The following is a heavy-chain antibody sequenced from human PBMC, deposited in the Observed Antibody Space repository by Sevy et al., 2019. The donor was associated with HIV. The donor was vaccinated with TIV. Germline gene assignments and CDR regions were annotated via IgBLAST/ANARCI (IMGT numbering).Heavy chain of an antibody. D-gene: IGHD4-17*01. Sequence: AGSLRLSCAASGFTLSDYYMSWIRQAPGKGLEWVSYISGSDNTKYYADSVKGRFTISRDNAKNSLYLQMNSLRAEDTAVYYCARDHVKDGDLGDYYYFAMDVWGQGTTVTVSS. V-gene: IGHV3-11*01. CDR2: ISGSDNTK. CDR3: ARDHVKDGDLGDYYYFAMDV. J-gene: IGHJ6*02. CDR1: GFTLSDYY.